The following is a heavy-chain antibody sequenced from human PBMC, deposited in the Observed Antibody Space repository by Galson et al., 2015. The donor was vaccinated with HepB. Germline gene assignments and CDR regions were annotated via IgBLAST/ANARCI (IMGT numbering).Heavy chain of an antibody. Sequence: TLSLTCTVSGGSVSSSSYYWGWIRQPPGKGLEWIGSIYYSGSTNYNPPLKSRVTISVDTSKNQFSLKLSSVTAADTAVYYCARGDLQNYGSGSEIITGYFDYWGQGTLVTVSS. CDR1: GGSVSSSSYY. D-gene: IGHD3-10*01. CDR2: IYYSGST. CDR3: ARGDLQNYGSGSEIITGYFDY. J-gene: IGHJ4*02. V-gene: IGHV4-39*07.